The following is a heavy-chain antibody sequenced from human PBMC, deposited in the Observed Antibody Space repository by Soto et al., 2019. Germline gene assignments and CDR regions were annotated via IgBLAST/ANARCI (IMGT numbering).Heavy chain of an antibody. CDR1: GFTFSSYW. J-gene: IGHJ6*02. CDR2: IKQDGSEK. Sequence: GGSLRLSCAASGFTFSSYWMSWVRQAPGKGLEWVANIKQDGSEKYYVDYVKGRFTISRDNAKNSLYLQMKSLRAEDTAVYYCARFYYDSSGYLPSPYYYYYGMDVWGQGTTVTVSS. V-gene: IGHV3-7*04. CDR3: ARFYYDSSGYLPSPYYYYYGMDV. D-gene: IGHD3-22*01.